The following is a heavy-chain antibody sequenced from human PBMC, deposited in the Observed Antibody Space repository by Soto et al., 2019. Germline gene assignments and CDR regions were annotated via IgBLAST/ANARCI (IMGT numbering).Heavy chain of an antibody. CDR2: INAGNGNT. D-gene: IGHD3-22*01. J-gene: IGHJ5*02. CDR3: ARDSYYYDSSPFDP. CDR1: GYCFTGYA. V-gene: IGHV1-3*01. Sequence: ASVKVCSNAAGYCFTGYAMHWVRQAPGQRLEWMGWINAGNGNTKYSQKFQGRVTITRDTSASTAYMELSSLRSEDTAVYYCARDSYYYDSSPFDPWGQGTLVTVSS.